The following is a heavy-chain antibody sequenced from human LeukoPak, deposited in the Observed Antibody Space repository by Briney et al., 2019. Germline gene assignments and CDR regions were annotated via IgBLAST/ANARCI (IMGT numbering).Heavy chain of an antibody. CDR1: GGSISSSNYY. J-gene: IGHJ5*02. Sequence: SETLSLTCTVSGGSISSSNYYWGWIRQPPGKGLEWHASVYYSGSTYYNPSLKSRVTISVDTSKNQFSMKLSSMTAADTAVYYRAGEARGQQTQYYYDTSGRNWFDPWGQGTLVTVSS. V-gene: IGHV4-39*07. CDR2: VYYSGST. CDR3: AGEARGQQTQYYYDTSGRNWFDP. D-gene: IGHD3-22*01.